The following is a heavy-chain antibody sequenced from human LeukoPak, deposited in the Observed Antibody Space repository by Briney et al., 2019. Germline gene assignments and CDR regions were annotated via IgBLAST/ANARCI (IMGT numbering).Heavy chain of an antibody. CDR3: IVLAVTGTLGFDY. V-gene: IGHV3-7*01. D-gene: IGHD6-19*01. CDR1: GFTFSSYW. Sequence: GGSLRLSCAASGFTFSSYWMSWVRQAPGKGLEWVANIKQNGREKYYVDSAKGRFTISRDNAKNSPYLQMNSLRAEDTAVYYCIVLAVTGTLGFDYWGQGTLVTVSS. CDR2: IKQNGREK. J-gene: IGHJ4*02.